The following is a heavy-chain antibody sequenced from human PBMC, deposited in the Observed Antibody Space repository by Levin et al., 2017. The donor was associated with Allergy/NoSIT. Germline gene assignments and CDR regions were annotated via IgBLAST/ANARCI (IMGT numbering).Heavy chain of an antibody. Sequence: PGGSLRLSCAASGFNFDDYGMQWVRQAPGKGLEWVSGINWNGASTGYADSVRGRFTISRDNAKNSLYLQMSTLTADDTALYHCASTPRYCSGGNCYRFDYWGQGTLVTVSS. CDR2: INWNGAST. J-gene: IGHJ4*02. CDR1: GFNFDDYG. CDR3: ASTPRYCSGGNCYRFDY. D-gene: IGHD2-15*01. V-gene: IGHV3-20*01.